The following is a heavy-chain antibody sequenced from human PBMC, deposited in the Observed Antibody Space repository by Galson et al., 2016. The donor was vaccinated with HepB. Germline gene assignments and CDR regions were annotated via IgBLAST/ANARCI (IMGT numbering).Heavy chain of an antibody. CDR2: SQNSGANT. V-gene: IGHV3-23*05. CDR3: ASQLWNTAY. CDR1: GVRFRDYG. D-gene: IGHD1/OR15-1a*01. Sequence: SLRLSCAASGVRFRDYGMSWGRQAPGTGLEWDSSSQNSGANTHYADPVNGRFTISRDNSRNILDLQMNRLRADDTAVYYCASQLWNTAYWGQGTPVSVSS. J-gene: IGHJ4*02.